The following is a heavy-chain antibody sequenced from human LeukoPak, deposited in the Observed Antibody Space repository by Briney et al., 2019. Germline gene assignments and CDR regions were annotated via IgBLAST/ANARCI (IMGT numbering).Heavy chain of an antibody. D-gene: IGHD4-17*01. CDR2: IYCSGST. CDR3: ARNYGDSLYYFDY. J-gene: IGHJ4*02. CDR1: GGSVSSGTYY. V-gene: IGHV4-61*01. Sequence: SETLSLTCTVSGGSVSSGTYYWGWIRQPPGKGLEWIGYIYCSGSTNYSPSLKSRVTISADTSKNQFSLKLTSVAVADTAVYYCARNYGDSLYYFDYWGQGTLVTVSS.